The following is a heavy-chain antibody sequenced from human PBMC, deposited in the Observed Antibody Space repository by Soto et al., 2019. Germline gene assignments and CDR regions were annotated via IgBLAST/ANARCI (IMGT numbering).Heavy chain of an antibody. CDR3: ARGPHFYESGSPSWSSAD. CDR1: GYNVSKYD. D-gene: IGHD3-10*01. J-gene: IGHJ4*02. V-gene: IGHV1-18*04. Sequence: GDGGKVSCKASGYNVSKYDVSWVLQAPGQGLEWLGLISPNSGRASYSEKLEGRVTMSTDTPTTTAYMELRSLRSDDTAVYYCARGPHFYESGSPSWSSADWGQGTLVTVSS. CDR2: ISPNSGRA.